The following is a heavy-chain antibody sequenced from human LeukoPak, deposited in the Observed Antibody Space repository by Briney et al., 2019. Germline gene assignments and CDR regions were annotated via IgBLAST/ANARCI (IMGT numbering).Heavy chain of an antibody. CDR2: ISYDGSNK. J-gene: IGHJ4*02. Sequence: PGGSLRLSCAASGFTFSSYAMHWVRQAPGKGLEWVAVISYDGSNKYYAGSVKGRFTISRDNSKNTLYLQMNSLRAEDTAVYYCARDGEDYDFWSGYDAGYFDYWGQGTLVTVSS. V-gene: IGHV3-30-3*01. D-gene: IGHD3-3*01. CDR3: ARDGEDYDFWSGYDAGYFDY. CDR1: GFTFSSYA.